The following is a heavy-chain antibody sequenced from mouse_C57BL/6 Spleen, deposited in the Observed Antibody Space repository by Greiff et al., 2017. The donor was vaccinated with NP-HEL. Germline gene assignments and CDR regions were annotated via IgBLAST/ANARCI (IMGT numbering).Heavy chain of an antibody. CDR2: ILPGSGST. D-gene: IGHD3-2*02. CDR1: GYTFTGYW. V-gene: IGHV1-9*01. J-gene: IGHJ2*01. Sequence: QVQLQQSGAELMKPGASVKLSCKATGYTFTGYWIEWVKQRPGHGLEWIGEILPGSGSTNYNEKFKGKATFTADKSSNTAYMQLSSLTTEDYAVNYCARRDSGWYYFDYWGKGTTLTVSS. CDR3: ARRDSGWYYFDY.